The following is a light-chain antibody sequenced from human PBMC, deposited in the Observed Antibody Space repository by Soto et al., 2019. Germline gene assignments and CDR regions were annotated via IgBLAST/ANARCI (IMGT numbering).Light chain of an antibody. Sequence: DIQMTQSPSTLSASVGDRVTISCRASQSISTWLAWYQQKPGKAPKLLISDASNLESGVPSRFSGSGSGTEFTLTISSLQPDDLANYDCQQYEDWPTITFGQGTRLEI. J-gene: IGKJ5*01. V-gene: IGKV1-5*01. CDR2: DAS. CDR3: QQYEDWPTIT. CDR1: QSISTW.